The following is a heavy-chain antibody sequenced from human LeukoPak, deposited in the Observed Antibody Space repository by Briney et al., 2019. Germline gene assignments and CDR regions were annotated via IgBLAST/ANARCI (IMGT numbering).Heavy chain of an antibody. CDR3: ARGDRVTPGSDY. CDR1: GYTFTGYY. Sequence: ASVKVSCKASGYTFTGYYLHWVRQAPGQGLEWMGWINPNSGGTNYVQKFQGRVTVTRDTSISTAYMELSSLRSEDTAVYYCARGDRVTPGSDYWGQGTLVTASS. V-gene: IGHV1-2*02. J-gene: IGHJ4*02. CDR2: INPNSGGT. D-gene: IGHD5-18*01.